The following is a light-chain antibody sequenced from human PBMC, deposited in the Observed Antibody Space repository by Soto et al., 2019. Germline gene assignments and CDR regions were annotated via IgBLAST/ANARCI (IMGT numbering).Light chain of an antibody. V-gene: IGLV1-40*01. CDR1: SSNIGAEYD. Sequence: QSVLTQPPSVSGAPGQRVAISCTGSSSNIGAEYDVHWYQQLPGTAPKFLIYGNSNRPSGVPDRFSGSKSGTSASLAITGLQTEDEADYYCQSYDSSLSGYVFGTGTKLTVL. CDR3: QSYDSSLSGYV. J-gene: IGLJ1*01. CDR2: GNS.